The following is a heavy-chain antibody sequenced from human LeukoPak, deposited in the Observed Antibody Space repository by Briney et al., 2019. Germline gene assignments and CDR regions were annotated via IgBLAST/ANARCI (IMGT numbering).Heavy chain of an antibody. CDR1: GGSISRYY. V-gene: IGHV4-59*13. D-gene: IGHD3-9*01. J-gene: IGHJ4*02. CDR2: IYYSGST. CDR3: ARGNYDILTGYYPFDY. Sequence: SETLSLTCTVSGGSISRYYWSYIRQPPGKGLEWIGYIYYSGSTNYNPSLTSRVTISVDTSKNQFSLKLSSVTAADTAVYYCARGNYDILTGYYPFDYWGQGTLVTVSS.